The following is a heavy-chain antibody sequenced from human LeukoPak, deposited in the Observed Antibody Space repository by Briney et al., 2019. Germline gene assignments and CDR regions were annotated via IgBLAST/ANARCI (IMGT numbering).Heavy chain of an antibody. J-gene: IGHJ5*02. CDR3: AKWGPYCVGDYCPALDP. V-gene: IGHV3-7*01. CDR2: INQDGSKK. Sequence: GGSLRLSCVASRLTFSNYWMSWVRQAPGKGLEWVANINQDGSKKRYADSMKGRFTISRDNAKESLYLQLNSLRAEDTAVYYCAKWGPYCVGDYCPALDPWGPGTLVTVSS. D-gene: IGHD2-21*02. CDR1: RLTFSNYW.